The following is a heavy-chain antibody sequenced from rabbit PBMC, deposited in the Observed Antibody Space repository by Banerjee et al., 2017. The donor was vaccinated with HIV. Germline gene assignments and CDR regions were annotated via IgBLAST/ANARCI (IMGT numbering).Heavy chain of an antibody. CDR1: GFSFSSSYY. V-gene: IGHV1S45*01. D-gene: IGHD4-2*01. CDR2: IGVGGGGA. Sequence: QEQLVESGGGLVQPEGSLTLTCTASGFSFSSSYYMCWVRQAPGKGLEWIACIGVGGGGAYYARWAKGRFTISKTSSTTVTLQMTSLTAADTATYFCAKTLVGSTDWHYLNLWGPGTLVTVS. CDR3: AKTLVGSTDWHYLNL. J-gene: IGHJ4*01.